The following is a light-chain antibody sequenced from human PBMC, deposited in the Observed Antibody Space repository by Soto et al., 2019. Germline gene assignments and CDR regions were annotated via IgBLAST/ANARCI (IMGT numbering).Light chain of an antibody. Sequence: QSALTQPPSASGSPGQSVTISCTGTSSDVGFHNYVSWFQQHPGKAPKLIIYEVNKRPSGVPDRFSGSKSGNTASLTVSGLQAEDEADYYCSSYAGINNLIFGGGTKLTVL. CDR2: EVN. CDR3: SSYAGINNLI. V-gene: IGLV2-8*01. J-gene: IGLJ2*01. CDR1: SSDVGFHNY.